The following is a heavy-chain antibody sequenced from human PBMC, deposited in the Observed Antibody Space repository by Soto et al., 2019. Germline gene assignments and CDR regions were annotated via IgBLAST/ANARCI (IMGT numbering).Heavy chain of an antibody. V-gene: IGHV4-30-2*05. D-gene: IGHD2-15*01. J-gene: IGHJ5*02. Sequence: PSETLSLTCAVSGGSISSGGYSWSWIRQPPGKGLEWIGYIYHSGSTYYNPSLKSRVTISVDTSKNQFSLKLSSVTAADTAVYYCARDPQIFWFDPWGQGTLVTVSS. CDR1: GGSISSGGYS. CDR3: ARDPQIFWFDP. CDR2: IYHSGST.